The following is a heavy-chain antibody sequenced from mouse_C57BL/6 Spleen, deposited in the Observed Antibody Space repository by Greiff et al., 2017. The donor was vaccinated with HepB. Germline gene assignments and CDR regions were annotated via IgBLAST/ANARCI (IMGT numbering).Heavy chain of an antibody. J-gene: IGHJ2*01. CDR2: TDPANGNT. CDR1: GYNIKDIY. D-gene: IGHD5-2*01. CDR3: RISTINA. Sequence: EVQLQQSGAELVKPAASLKLSCTASGYNIKDIYIHWVKQRPEKGLERIRRTDPANGNTKYDPKFQGKATITADTSSNKAYLQLRSLTSEDTAGYYCRISTINAWGQGTTLTVSS. V-gene: IGHV14-3*02.